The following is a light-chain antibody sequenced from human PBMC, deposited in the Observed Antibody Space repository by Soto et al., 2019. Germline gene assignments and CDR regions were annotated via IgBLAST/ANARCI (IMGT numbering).Light chain of an antibody. V-gene: IGKV1-9*01. Sequence: DIQLTQSPSFLSASVGDRVTITCRASQDTRRYLAWYQQKPGKAPKLLIYAASTLKSGVPSRFSGSGSGTEFTLTIGSLQPEEFATYYCQRPGVFGPGTKVDIK. CDR2: AAS. J-gene: IGKJ3*01. CDR3: QRPGV. CDR1: QDTRRY.